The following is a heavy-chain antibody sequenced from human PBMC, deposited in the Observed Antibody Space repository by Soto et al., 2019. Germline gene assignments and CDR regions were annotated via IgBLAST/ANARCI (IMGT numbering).Heavy chain of an antibody. CDR2: IWYDGSKK. CDR3: ARDASYYSLWSGYYPSRNGMDV. V-gene: IGHV3-33*01. Sequence: QVQVVESGGGVVQPGRSLRLSCAASGFTFSSFGMHWVRQAPGKGLEWVSLIWYDGSKKSYGDSVKGRFTISRDNSRNTLYLQMNSLRADDTAVYYFARDASYYSLWSGYYPSRNGMDVWGQGTTVTVSS. D-gene: IGHD3-3*01. J-gene: IGHJ6*02. CDR1: GFTFSSFG.